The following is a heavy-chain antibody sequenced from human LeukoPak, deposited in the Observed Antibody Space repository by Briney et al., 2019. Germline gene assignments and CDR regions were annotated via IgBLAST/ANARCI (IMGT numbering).Heavy chain of an antibody. CDR1: GFTFSTYG. D-gene: IGHD4-23*01. Sequence: GGSLRLSCAASGFTFSTYGMHWVRQAPGKGLGWVAVIWSDGSNEYYVDSVKGRFTISRDNSKNTLYLQMNSLRAEDTAIYYCAKGTTTLVVTKIDYWGQGTLVTVSS. J-gene: IGHJ4*02. CDR3: AKGTTTLVVTKIDY. V-gene: IGHV3-33*06. CDR2: IWSDGSNE.